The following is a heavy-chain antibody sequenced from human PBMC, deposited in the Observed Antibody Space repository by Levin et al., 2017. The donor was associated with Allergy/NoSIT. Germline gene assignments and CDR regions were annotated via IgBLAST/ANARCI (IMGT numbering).Heavy chain of an antibody. Sequence: SQTLSLTCAVSGGYIGSSYWSWIRQPPGKGLEWIGYTSDIGSTNYSPSLESRVTMSVDTSKNHFSLKLTSVTAADTAVYYCARGNVVTSLDYWGQGALVTVSS. CDR2: TSDIGST. J-gene: IGHJ4*02. V-gene: IGHV4-59*01. CDR1: GGYIGSSY. CDR3: ARGNVVTSLDY. D-gene: IGHD2/OR15-2a*01.